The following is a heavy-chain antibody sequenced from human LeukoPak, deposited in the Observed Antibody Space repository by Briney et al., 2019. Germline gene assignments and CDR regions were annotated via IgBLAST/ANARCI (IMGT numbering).Heavy chain of an antibody. CDR3: ARDLVQLWSKDY. Sequence: GGSLRLSCAASGFTFSTYAMTWVRQAPGKGLEWVSGISGSSGTTYYADSVKGRVTVSRDNPKNTLYLQMSSLRAEDTAVYYCARDLVQLWSKDYWGQGTLVTVSS. CDR1: GFTFSTYA. CDR2: ISGSSGTT. D-gene: IGHD5-18*01. J-gene: IGHJ4*02. V-gene: IGHV3-23*01.